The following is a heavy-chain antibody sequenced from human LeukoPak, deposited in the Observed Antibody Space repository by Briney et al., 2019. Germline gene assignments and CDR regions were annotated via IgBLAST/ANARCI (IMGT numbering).Heavy chain of an antibody. V-gene: IGHV3-23*01. Sequence: GGSLRLSCAASGFTFSSYAMSWVRQAPGKGLEWVSAISGSGGSTYYADSVEGRFTISRDNSKNTLYLQMNSLRAEDTAVYYCARTTLRLRYFDWLPYWGQGTLVTVSS. D-gene: IGHD3-9*01. CDR2: ISGSGGST. CDR3: ARTTLRLRYFDWLPY. CDR1: GFTFSSYA. J-gene: IGHJ4*02.